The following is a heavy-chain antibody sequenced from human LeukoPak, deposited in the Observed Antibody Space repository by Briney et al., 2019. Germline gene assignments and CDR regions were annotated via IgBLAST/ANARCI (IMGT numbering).Heavy chain of an antibody. V-gene: IGHV4-39*01. CDR2: IYYSGST. CDR1: GGSISSSSYY. D-gene: IGHD2-2*02. CDR3: ARSAPAAIGGEFDP. J-gene: IGHJ5*02. Sequence: SETLSLTCTVSGGSISSSSYYWGWIRQPPGKGLEWIGSIYYSGSTYYNPSLKSRVTIPVDTSKNQFSLKLSSVTAADTAVYYCARSAPAAIGGEFDPWGQGTLVTVSS.